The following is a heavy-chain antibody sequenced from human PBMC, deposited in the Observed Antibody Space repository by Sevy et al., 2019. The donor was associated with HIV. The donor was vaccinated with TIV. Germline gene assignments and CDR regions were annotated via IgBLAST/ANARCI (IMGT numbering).Heavy chain of an antibody. CDR2: VHFDGTII. V-gene: IGHV3-30*02. J-gene: IGHJ3*02. CDR1: GFTISTYT. CDR3: AKETDAFDI. Sequence: GSLRLSCAASGFTISTYTMHWVRQPPGKGLEWVAFVHFDGTIIYTQDSVKGRFTISRDNSKNTLYLQMNSLRAEDTAVYYCAKETDAFDIWGQGTTVTVSS.